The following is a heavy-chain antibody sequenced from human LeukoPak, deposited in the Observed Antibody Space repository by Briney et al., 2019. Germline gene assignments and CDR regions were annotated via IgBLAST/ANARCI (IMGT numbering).Heavy chain of an antibody. D-gene: IGHD5-24*01. Sequence: GSLRLSCAASGFTFSSYSMNWVRQAPGKGLEWVSSISTSSSYIYYADSVKGRFTISRDNAKNSLYLQMNSLRAEDTAVYYCARVGEKAFHLWPEIDYWGQGTRSPSPQ. CDR3: ARVGEKAFHLWPEIDY. J-gene: IGHJ4*02. CDR1: GFTFSSYS. CDR2: ISTSSSYI. V-gene: IGHV3-21*01.